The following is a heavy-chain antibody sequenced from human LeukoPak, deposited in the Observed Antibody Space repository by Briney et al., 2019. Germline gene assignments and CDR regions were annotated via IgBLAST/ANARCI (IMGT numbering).Heavy chain of an antibody. Sequence: GGSLRLSCEASGFTFSSYAMTWVRQVPGKGLEWVSSMIISGGSTYYADSVKGRFTISRDNSKNTLYLQMNSPRAEDTAVYYCAKSGYYDSSGYYLFDYWGQGTLVTVSS. D-gene: IGHD3-22*01. CDR2: MIISGGST. V-gene: IGHV3-23*01. J-gene: IGHJ4*02. CDR3: AKSGYYDSSGYYLFDY. CDR1: GFTFSSYA.